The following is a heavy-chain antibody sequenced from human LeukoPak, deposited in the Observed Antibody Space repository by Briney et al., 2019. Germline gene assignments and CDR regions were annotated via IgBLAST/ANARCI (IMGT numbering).Heavy chain of an antibody. CDR2: ISGSGSST. J-gene: IGHJ4*02. V-gene: IGHV3-23*01. CDR1: GFTFSSYA. CDR3: AKDQDIVVVPAAQD. D-gene: IGHD2-2*01. Sequence: GGSLRLSCAASGFTFSSYAMNWVRQAPGKGLEWVSTISGSGSSTYYADSVKGRFTISRDNSKNTLYLQMNSLRAEDTAVYYCAKDQDIVVVPAAQDWGQGTLVTVSS.